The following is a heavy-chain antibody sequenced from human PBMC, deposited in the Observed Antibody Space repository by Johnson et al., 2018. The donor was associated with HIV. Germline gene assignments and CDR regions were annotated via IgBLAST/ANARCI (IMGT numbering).Heavy chain of an antibody. CDR1: GFTFSSYA. Sequence: QMLLVESGGGVVQPGGSLRLSCADSGFTFSSYAMHWVRQAPGKGLEWVAVISYDGSNKYYADSVKGRFTISRDNSKNTLYLQMNSLRAEDTAVYYCARPLGPPLWHDAFDIWGQGTMVTVSS. J-gene: IGHJ3*02. V-gene: IGHV3-30*04. CDR2: ISYDGSNK. CDR3: ARPLGPPLWHDAFDI. D-gene: IGHD3-16*01.